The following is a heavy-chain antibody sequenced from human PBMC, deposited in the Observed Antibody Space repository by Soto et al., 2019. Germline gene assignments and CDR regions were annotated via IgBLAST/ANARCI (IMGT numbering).Heavy chain of an antibody. CDR3: ARHSEYSSSGFDP. J-gene: IGHJ5*02. CDR2: IYHSGST. Sequence: KPSETLSLTCTVSGGSISSSSYYWGWIRQPPGKGLDWIGSIYHSGSTYYNPSLRSRVTISVDTSKNQFSLKLNSVTAADTAVYYCARHSEYSSSGFDPWGQGNLVTVYS. V-gene: IGHV4-39*01. D-gene: IGHD6-6*01. CDR1: GGSISSSSYY.